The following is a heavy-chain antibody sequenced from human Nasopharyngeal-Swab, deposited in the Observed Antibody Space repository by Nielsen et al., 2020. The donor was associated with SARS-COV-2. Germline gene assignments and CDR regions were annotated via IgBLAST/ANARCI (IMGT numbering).Heavy chain of an antibody. CDR1: GGTFSSYA. Sequence: SVKVSCKASGGTFSSYAISWVRQAPGQGLEWMGGIIPILGIANYAQKFQGRVTITADKSTSTAYMELSSLRSEDTAVYYCASSDYVWGSYRYTGAYFDYWGQGTLVAVSS. CDR3: ASSDYVWGSYRYTGAYFDY. V-gene: IGHV1-69*10. J-gene: IGHJ4*02. D-gene: IGHD3-16*02. CDR2: IIPILGIA.